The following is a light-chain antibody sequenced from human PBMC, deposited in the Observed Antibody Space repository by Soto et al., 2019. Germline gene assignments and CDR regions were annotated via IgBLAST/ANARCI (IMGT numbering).Light chain of an antibody. CDR3: QQADSFPIT. CDR2: AAS. V-gene: IGKV1-12*01. J-gene: IGKJ5*01. CDR1: QGIRSW. Sequence: DIQMTQSPSSVSASVGDSVTITCRASQGIRSWLAWYQQRPGKAPKLLIYAASTSQSGVPSRFNGSGSGTDFTLTISNLQPEDFATYYCQQADSFPITVGQGTRLEIK.